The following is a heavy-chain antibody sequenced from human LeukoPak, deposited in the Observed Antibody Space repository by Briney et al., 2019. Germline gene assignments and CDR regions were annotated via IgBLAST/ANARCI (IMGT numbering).Heavy chain of an antibody. CDR3: ARVGHIVAAGTYDW. J-gene: IGHJ4*02. Sequence: SETLSLTCTVSGASISSYYWSWVRQPPGKGLEWIGYISYSGSPNYNPSLKCRVTISADTSKNQFSLNLSSVPAADTAVYYCARVGHIVAAGTYDWWGQGTLVTVSS. CDR2: ISYSGSP. D-gene: IGHD6-13*01. CDR1: GASISSYY. V-gene: IGHV4-59*08.